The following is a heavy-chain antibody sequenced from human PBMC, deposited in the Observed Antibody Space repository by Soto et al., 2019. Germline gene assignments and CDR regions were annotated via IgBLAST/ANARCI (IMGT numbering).Heavy chain of an antibody. CDR1: GGTFRNYP. CDR3: ARGPLFVLNYFES. D-gene: IGHD3-10*01. CDR2: IFPLTDIP. V-gene: IGHV1-69*02. J-gene: IGHJ4*02. Sequence: QVQLVQSGTEVKKPGSSVKVSCKASGGTFRNYPINWVRQAPGQGLEWMGSIFPLTDIPDYAQNFQARLTISADKSTSTAYMELSSLTSDDTAMSFCARGPLFVLNYFESWGQGTLVTVSS.